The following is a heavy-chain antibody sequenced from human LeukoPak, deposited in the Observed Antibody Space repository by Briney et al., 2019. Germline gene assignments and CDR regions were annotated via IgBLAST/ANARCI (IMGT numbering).Heavy chain of an antibody. CDR2: IYHGGST. V-gene: IGHV4-4*02. Sequence: SGTLSLTCAVSGGSISSSNWWSWVRQPPGKGLEWIGEIYHGGSTNYNPSLESRVSISVDKSKNQFSLKLSSVTAADTAVYYCARHTIFGVVIMSRNFDYWGQGTLVTVSS. D-gene: IGHD3-3*01. CDR3: ARHTIFGVVIMSRNFDY. CDR1: GGSISSSNW. J-gene: IGHJ4*02.